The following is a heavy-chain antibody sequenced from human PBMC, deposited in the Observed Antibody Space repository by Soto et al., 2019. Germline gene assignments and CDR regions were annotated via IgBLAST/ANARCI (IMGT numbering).Heavy chain of an antibody. Sequence: ASVKVSCKVSGYTLTELSMHWVRQAPGKGLEWMGGFDPEDGETIYAQKFQGRVTMTEDTSTDTAYMELSSLRSEDTAVYYCATKGAPGAGLRFLEWDLDYWGQGTLVTVSS. J-gene: IGHJ4*02. V-gene: IGHV1-24*01. CDR1: GYTLTELS. CDR2: FDPEDGET. D-gene: IGHD3-3*01. CDR3: ATKGAPGAGLRFLEWDLDY.